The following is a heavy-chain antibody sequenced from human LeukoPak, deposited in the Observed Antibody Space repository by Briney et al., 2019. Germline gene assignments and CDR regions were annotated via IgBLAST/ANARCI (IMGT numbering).Heavy chain of an antibody. CDR1: GFTVSSND. J-gene: IGHJ4*02. CDR2: IYSSGNT. D-gene: IGHD3-10*01. CDR3: ARDRPGDGYFDY. V-gene: IGHV3-66*01. Sequence: GGSLRLSCAASGFTVSSNDVTWVRQTPGKGLEWVSIIYSSGNTYYADSVKGRFTISRDNSKNTLYLQMNSLRAEDTAVFYCARDRPGDGYFDYWGQGTLVTVSS.